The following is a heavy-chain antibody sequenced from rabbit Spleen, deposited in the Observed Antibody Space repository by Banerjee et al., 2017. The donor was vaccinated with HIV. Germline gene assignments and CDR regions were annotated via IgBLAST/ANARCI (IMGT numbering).Heavy chain of an antibody. CDR1: GFSFSSGYY. J-gene: IGHJ6*01. V-gene: IGHV1S40*01. CDR3: ARDTSSSFSSYGMDL. Sequence: QSLEESGGDLVKPGASLTLTCTASGFSFSSGYYMCWVRQAPGKGLEWIGCIYTGSSGFTYFASWAKGRFTISKTSSTTVTLQMTSLTAADTATYFCARDTSSSFSSYGMDLWGPGTLVTVS. D-gene: IGHD1-1*01. CDR2: IYTGSSGFT.